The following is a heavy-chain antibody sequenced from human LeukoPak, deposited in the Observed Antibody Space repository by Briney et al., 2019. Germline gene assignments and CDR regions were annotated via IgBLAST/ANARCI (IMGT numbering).Heavy chain of an antibody. CDR3: AKGYDFWSGYVRSYMDV. D-gene: IGHD3-3*01. V-gene: IGHV3-23*01. CDR1: GFTFSSYA. CDR2: ISGSGGST. J-gene: IGHJ6*03. Sequence: PGGSLRLSCAASGFTFSSYAMSWVRQAPGKGLEWVSAISGSGGSTYYADSVKGRFTISRDNSKNTLYLQMNSLRDEDTAVYYCAKGYDFWSGYVRSYMDVWGKGTTVTVSS.